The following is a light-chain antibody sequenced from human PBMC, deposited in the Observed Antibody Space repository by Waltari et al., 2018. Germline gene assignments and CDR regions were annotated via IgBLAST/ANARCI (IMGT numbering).Light chain of an antibody. CDR1: RSKIGSYS. CDR2: DDY. Sequence: QSVLTQPPSVSAAPGQQVTIPCSGRRSKIGSYSVSWYQQLPGTAPKLLIYDDYKRPSGIPDRFSGSKSGTSATLGITGLQTGDEAEYYCGTWDNNLSPGGVFGGGTKLTVL. CDR3: GTWDNNLSPGGV. V-gene: IGLV1-51*01. J-gene: IGLJ3*02.